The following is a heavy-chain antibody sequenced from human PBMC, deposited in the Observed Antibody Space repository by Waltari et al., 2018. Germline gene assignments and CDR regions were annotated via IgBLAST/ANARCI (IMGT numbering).Heavy chain of an antibody. CDR2: INPNSGGT. CDR1: GYTFTGYY. D-gene: IGHD3-10*01. J-gene: IGHJ4*02. CDR3: ARGYYGSGSYLPFDY. V-gene: IGHV1-2*02. Sequence: QVQLVQSGAEVKKPGASVKVSCKASGYTFTGYYMPWVRQAPGQGLEWMGWINPNSGGTNYAQKFQGRVTMTRDTSISTAYMELSRLRSDDTAVYYCARGYYGSGSYLPFDYWGQGTLVTVSS.